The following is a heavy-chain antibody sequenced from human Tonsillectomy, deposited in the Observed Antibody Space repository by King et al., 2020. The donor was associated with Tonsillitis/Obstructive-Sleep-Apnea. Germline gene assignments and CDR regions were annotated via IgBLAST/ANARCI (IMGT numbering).Heavy chain of an antibody. CDR1: GYNFTTYW. D-gene: IGHD4-17*01. J-gene: IGHJ3*02. Sequence: VPLVESGAEVKKPGESLKISCKGSGYNFTTYWLGWVRQMPGKGLEWMGIIYPGDSDTRYSPSFQGQVTISADKSISTAYLQWSSLKASDTAIYYCARRVYGVYGSAFDIWGQGTMVAVSS. CDR3: ARRVYGVYGSAFDI. CDR2: IYPGDSDT. V-gene: IGHV5-51*01.